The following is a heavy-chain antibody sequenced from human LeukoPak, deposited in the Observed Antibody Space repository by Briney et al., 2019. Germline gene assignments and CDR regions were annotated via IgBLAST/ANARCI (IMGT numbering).Heavy chain of an antibody. CDR2: IYYSGST. D-gene: IGHD3-16*01. V-gene: IGHV4-39*07. CDR1: GGSISSSSYY. J-gene: IGHJ4*02. CDR3: ARHAYATQGGDY. Sequence: PSETLSLTCTVSGGSISSSSYYWGWIRQPPGKGLEWIGSIYYSGSTNYNPSLKSRVTISVDTSKNQFSLKLSSVTAADTAVYYCARHAYATQGGDYWGQGTLVTVSS.